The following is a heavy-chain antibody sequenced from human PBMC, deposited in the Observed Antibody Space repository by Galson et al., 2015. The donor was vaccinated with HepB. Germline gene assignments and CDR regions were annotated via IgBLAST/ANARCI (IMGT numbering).Heavy chain of an antibody. J-gene: IGHJ6*02. Sequence: SVKVSCKASGFTFTSSAVQWVRQARGQRLEWIGWIVVGSGNTNYAQKFQERVTITRDMSTSTAYMELSSLRSEDTAVYYCAADPSGWYFRGRYGMDVWGQGTTVTVSS. V-gene: IGHV1-58*01. CDR2: IVVGSGNT. CDR1: GFTFTSSA. CDR3: AADPSGWYFRGRYGMDV. D-gene: IGHD6-19*01.